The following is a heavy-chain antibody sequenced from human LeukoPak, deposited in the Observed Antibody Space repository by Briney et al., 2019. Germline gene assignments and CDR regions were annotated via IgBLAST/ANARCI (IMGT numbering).Heavy chain of an antibody. V-gene: IGHV1-18*01. CDR2: ISAYNGNT. D-gene: IGHD3-9*01. J-gene: IGHJ5*02. CDR1: GYTFTSFG. Sequence: GASVKVSCKASGYTFTSFGITWVRQAPGQGLEWMGWISAYNGNTNYAQKFQGRVTMTRDTSISTAYMELSRLRSDGTAVYYCARDRARYFDWFSNGGFDPWGQGTLVTVSS. CDR3: ARDRARYFDWFSNGGFDP.